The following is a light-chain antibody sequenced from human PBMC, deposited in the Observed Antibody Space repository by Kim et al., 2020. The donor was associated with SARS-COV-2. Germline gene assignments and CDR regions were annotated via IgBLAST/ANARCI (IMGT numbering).Light chain of an antibody. Sequence: IQMTQSPSTLSASVGDRVSITCRENQGISIALAWYEQKPGKPPKLLSYGASSLESAVPSRFSGSGSGTEFTLTLSRLHPDDVATYNCQQYSIYWSCGQGTKVELK. CDR1: QGISIA. CDR3: QQYSIYWS. J-gene: IGKJ1*01. CDR2: GAS. V-gene: IGKV1-13*02.